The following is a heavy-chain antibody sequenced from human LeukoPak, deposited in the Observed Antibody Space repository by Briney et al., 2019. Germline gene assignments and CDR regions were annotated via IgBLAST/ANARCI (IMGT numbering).Heavy chain of an antibody. J-gene: IGHJ4*02. Sequence: ASVKVSCKASGYTFTGYHIHWVRQAPGQGLEWMGRINPYSGDTNFPQKFQGRVTMTRDTSITTAYMDLSSLTPDDTAVYFCERDQGSLTRSWYTGYWGQGTQVTVSS. V-gene: IGHV1-2*06. CDR3: ERDQGSLTRSWYTGY. D-gene: IGHD6-13*01. CDR2: INPYSGDT. CDR1: GYTFTGYH.